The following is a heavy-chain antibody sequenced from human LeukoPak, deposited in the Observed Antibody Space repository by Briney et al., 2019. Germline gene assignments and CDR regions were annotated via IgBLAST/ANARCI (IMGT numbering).Heavy chain of an antibody. CDR3: AKIPTGPRVRGVRAPDY. Sequence: GGSLRLSCAASGFTFSSYGMHWVRQAPGKGLEWVAFIRYDGSNKYYADSVKGRFTISRDNSKNTLYLQMNSLRAEDTGVYYCAKIPTGPRVRGVRAPDYWGQGTLVTVSS. D-gene: IGHD3-10*01. CDR1: GFTFSSYG. V-gene: IGHV3-30*02. CDR2: IRYDGSNK. J-gene: IGHJ4*02.